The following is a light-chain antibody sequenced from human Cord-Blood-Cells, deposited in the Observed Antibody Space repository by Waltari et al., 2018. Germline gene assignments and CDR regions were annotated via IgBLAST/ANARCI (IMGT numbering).Light chain of an antibody. CDR2: EGS. V-gene: IGLV2-23*01. CDR1: SSDVWSYNL. J-gene: IGLJ2*01. Sequence: QSALTQPASVSGSPGQSITISCTGTSSDVWSYNLVSWYQQHPGKAPKLMIYEGSKRPSGVSKRFSGSKSGNTASLTISGLQAEDEADYYCCSYAGSSTVVFGGGTKLTVL. CDR3: CSYAGSSTVV.